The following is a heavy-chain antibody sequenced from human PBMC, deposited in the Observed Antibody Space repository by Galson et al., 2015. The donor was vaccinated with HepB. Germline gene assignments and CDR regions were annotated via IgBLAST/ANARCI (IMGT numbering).Heavy chain of an antibody. CDR3: AKIAQLWSFLDAFDM. Sequence: LRLSCAASGFTFSSYGMHWVRQAPGKGLEWVAFISYDGSDRYFADSVKGRFTISRDNFKNTLFLQMNSLRAEDTAVYYCAKIAQLWSFLDAFDMWGQGTMVTVSS. J-gene: IGHJ3*02. CDR1: GFTFSSYG. CDR2: ISYDGSDR. D-gene: IGHD5-18*01. V-gene: IGHV3-30*18.